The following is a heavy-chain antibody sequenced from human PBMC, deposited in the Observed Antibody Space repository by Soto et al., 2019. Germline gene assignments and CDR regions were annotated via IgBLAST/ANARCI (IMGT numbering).Heavy chain of an antibody. Sequence: SETLSLTCAVYGGSFSGYYWSWIRQPPGKGLEWIGEINHSGSTNYNPSLKSRVTISVDTSKNQFSLKLSSVTAADTAVYYCARGPRSSSLWYYYGMDVWGQGTTVTVSS. CDR3: ARGPRSSSLWYYYGMDV. J-gene: IGHJ6*02. V-gene: IGHV4-34*01. CDR1: GGSFSGYY. CDR2: INHSGST. D-gene: IGHD6-6*01.